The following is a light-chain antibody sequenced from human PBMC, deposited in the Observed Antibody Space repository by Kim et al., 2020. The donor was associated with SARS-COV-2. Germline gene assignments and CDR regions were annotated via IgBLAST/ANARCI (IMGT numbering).Light chain of an antibody. CDR1: SGYNNYK. Sequence: CTLSSGYNNYKVDWYQQRPGKGPRFVMRVGTGGIVGSKGDGIPDRFSVLASGLNRYLTIKNIQEEDESDYHCGADHGSGSKFVYVFGTGTKVTVL. CDR3: GADHGSGSKFVYV. V-gene: IGLV9-49*01. J-gene: IGLJ1*01. CDR2: VGTGGIVG.